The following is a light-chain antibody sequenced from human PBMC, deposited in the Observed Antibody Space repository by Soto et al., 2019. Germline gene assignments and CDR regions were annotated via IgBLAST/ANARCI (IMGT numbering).Light chain of an antibody. CDR1: QSVRSSF. CDR2: DVS. V-gene: IGKV3-20*01. J-gene: IGKJ2*01. CDR3: QQYENSVMYT. Sequence: EIVLTQSPGTLSLSPGERATLSCRASQSVRSSFFAWYQQKPGQAPRLLIYDVSVRATGIPDRFSGSGSGTDFTPTINRLEPKDFAVYYCQQYENSVMYTFGQGTKLEIK.